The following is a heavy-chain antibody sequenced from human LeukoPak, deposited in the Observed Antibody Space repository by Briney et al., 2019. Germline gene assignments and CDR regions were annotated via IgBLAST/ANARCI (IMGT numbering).Heavy chain of an antibody. D-gene: IGHD3-22*01. J-gene: IGHJ4*02. CDR2: ISSSSSYI. CDR3: ARAVPSTYYYDSSTHPDY. V-gene: IGHV3-21*01. CDR1: GFTFSSYS. Sequence: GGSLRLSCAASGFTFSSYSMNWVRQAPGKGLEWVSSISSSSSYIYYADSVKGRFTISRDNAKNSLYLQMNSLRAEDTAVYYCARAVPSTYYYDSSTHPDYWGQGTLVTVSS.